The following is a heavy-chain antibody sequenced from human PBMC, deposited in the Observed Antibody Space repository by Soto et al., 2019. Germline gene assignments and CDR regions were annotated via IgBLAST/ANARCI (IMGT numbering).Heavy chain of an antibody. CDR3: AGAQGADYDFWSGPFDY. V-gene: IGHV4-59*08. CDR2: IYYSGST. J-gene: IGHJ4*02. Sequence: SETLSLTCTVSGGSISSYYWSWIRQPPGKGLEWIGYIYYSGSTNYNPSLKSRVTISVDTSKNQFSLKLSSVTAADTAVYYCAGAQGADYDFWSGPFDYWGQGTLVTVSS. CDR1: GGSISSYY. D-gene: IGHD3-3*01.